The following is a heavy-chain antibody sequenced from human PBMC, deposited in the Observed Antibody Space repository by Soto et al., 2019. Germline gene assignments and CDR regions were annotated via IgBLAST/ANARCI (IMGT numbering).Heavy chain of an antibody. Sequence: GSLRLSCAASGFTFDDHNMNWISQAPGNGLEWVSLISWDGDTTYYTDSVKGRFTISRDNSRNSLYLQMNSLTTEDTALYYCASSQGDYWGQGTLVTVSS. V-gene: IGHV3-43*01. J-gene: IGHJ4*02. CDR1: GFTFDDHN. CDR3: ASSQGDY. CDR2: ISWDGDTT.